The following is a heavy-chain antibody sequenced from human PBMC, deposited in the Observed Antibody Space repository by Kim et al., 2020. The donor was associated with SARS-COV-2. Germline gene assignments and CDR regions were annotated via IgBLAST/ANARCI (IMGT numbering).Heavy chain of an antibody. V-gene: IGHV3-7*01. J-gene: IGHJ4*01. Sequence: GGSLRLSCVESGITSSSYWLTWVRQAPGKGLEWVANIKRDGSERYYGDSVKGRFTISRDNAKSSVFLQMNSLRSEDTAVYYCGMSGIWGHGTLVTVSS. CDR2: IKRDGSER. CDR1: GITSSSYW. CDR3: GMSGI.